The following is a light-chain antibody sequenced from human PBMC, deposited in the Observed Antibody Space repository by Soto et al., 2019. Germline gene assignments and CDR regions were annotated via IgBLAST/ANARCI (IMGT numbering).Light chain of an antibody. CDR2: DVS. CDR1: SSDVGGYNY. J-gene: IGLJ2*01. CDR3: SSYTSSSTPVV. V-gene: IGLV2-14*01. Sequence: QSALTQPASVSGSPGQSITISCTGTSSDVGGYNYVSWYQQHPGKAPKLMIYDVSNRPSGVSNRVSGSKSGNTASLTISGLQDEDEAEYYCSSYTSSSTPVVFGGGTKLTVL.